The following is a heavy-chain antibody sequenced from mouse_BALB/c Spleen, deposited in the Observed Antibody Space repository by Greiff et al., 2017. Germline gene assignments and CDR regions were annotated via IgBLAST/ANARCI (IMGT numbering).Heavy chain of an antibody. J-gene: IGHJ3*01. CDR2: IRNKANGYTT. CDR3: ASERVGYGYDGSWFAY. Sequence: EVKLMESGGGLVQPGGSLRLSCATSGFTFTDYYMSWVRQPPGKALEWLGFIRNKANGYTTEYSASVKGRFTISRDNSQSILYLQMNTLRAEHSATYYCASERVGYGYDGSWFAYWGQGTLVTVSA. CDR1: GFTFTDYY. D-gene: IGHD2-14*01. V-gene: IGHV7-3*02.